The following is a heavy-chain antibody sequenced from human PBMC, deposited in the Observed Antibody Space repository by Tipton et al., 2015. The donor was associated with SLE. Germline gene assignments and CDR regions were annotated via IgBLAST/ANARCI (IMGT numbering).Heavy chain of an antibody. CDR2: IYPTGST. CDR1: GGSISSGSYS. D-gene: IGHD4-17*01. V-gene: IGHV4-61*02. Sequence: TLSLTCTVSGGSISSGSYSWSWIRQSAGKGLEWIGRIYPTGSTYYNRSLKSRVTISVDTSKNQFSLNLNSVTAADTAMYYCARGGLTYGYYYYMDVWGKGTTVTVSS. CDR3: ARGGLTYGYYYYMDV. J-gene: IGHJ6*03.